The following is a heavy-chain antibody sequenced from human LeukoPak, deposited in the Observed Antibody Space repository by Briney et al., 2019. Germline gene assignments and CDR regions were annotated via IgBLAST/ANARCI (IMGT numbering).Heavy chain of an antibody. CDR2: IYTSGCT. CDR1: GGSISSYY. CDR3: ARRLGYCSSTSCVDAFDI. Sequence: PSETLSLTCTVSGGSISSYYWSWIRQPPGKGLEWIGYIYTSGCTNYNPSLKSRVTISVDTSKNQFSLKLSSVTAADTAVYYCARRLGYCSSTSCVDAFDIWGQGTMVTVSS. J-gene: IGHJ3*02. D-gene: IGHD2-2*01. V-gene: IGHV4-4*09.